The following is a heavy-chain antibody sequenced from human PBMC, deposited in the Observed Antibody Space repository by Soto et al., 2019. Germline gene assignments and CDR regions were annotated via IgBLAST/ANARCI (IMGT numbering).Heavy chain of an antibody. Sequence: PGGSLRLSCVGSEFRISNYFMSWVRQAPGKGLEWVANIKEDGSEKYYVESVKGRFTISRDNAKNSLYLQVNSLRDEDTAVYYCARPRFRGMDVWGQGTTVTVSS. V-gene: IGHV3-7*03. J-gene: IGHJ6*02. CDR1: EFRISNYF. D-gene: IGHD3-10*01. CDR2: IKEDGSEK. CDR3: ARPRFRGMDV.